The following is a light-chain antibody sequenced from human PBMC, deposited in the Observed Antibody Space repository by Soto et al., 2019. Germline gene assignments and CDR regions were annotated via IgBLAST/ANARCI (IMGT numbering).Light chain of an antibody. V-gene: IGKV3-20*01. CDR2: GAS. CDR3: QQYGSSPC. J-gene: IGKJ3*01. CDR1: QSVSSSY. Sequence: EIVLTQSPGTLSFSPGERATLSCRASQSVSSSYLAWYQQKPGQAPRLLFYGASSRATGIPDRFSGSGSGTDFTLTISRLEPEDFAVYYCQQYGSSPCFGPGTKVDI.